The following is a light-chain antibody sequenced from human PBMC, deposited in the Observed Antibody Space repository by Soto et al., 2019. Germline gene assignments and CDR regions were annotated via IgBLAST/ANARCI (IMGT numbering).Light chain of an antibody. CDR2: DVT. V-gene: IGLV2-8*01. J-gene: IGLJ2*01. Sequence: QSVLTQPPSASGSPGQSVTISCTGTSSDIGVYDYVSWYQRHPGKAPKLVIYDVTKRPSGVPDRFSGSKSGNTAALTVSGLQAEDEADYFCGSYAGTKNFVVFGGGTKVTFL. CDR1: SSDIGVYDY. CDR3: GSYAGTKNFVV.